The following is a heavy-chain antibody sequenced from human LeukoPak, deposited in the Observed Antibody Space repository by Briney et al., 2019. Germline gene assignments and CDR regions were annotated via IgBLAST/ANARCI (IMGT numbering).Heavy chain of an antibody. CDR2: IKQDGREK. V-gene: IGHV3-7*01. CDR1: GFTFSSYW. D-gene: IGHD3-22*01. CDR3: VRDRGYYDSSGYFLGAR. J-gene: IGHJ4*02. Sequence: GDSLRLSCAASGFTFSSYWMTWVRQAPGKGLEWVANIKQDGREKHYVDSVKGRFSISRDNAKKSMYLQMNSLRAEDTAVYYCVRDRGYYDSSGYFLGARWGQGPRVTVSS.